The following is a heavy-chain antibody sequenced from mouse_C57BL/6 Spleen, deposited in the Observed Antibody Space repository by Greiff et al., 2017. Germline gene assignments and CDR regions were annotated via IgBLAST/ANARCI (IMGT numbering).Heavy chain of an antibody. V-gene: IGHV1-18*01. CDR1: GYTFTDYN. Sequence: VQLQQSGPELVKPGASVKIPCKASGYTFTDYNMDWVKQSHGKSLEWIGDINPNNGGTIYNQKFKGKATLTVDKSSSTAYMELRSLTSEDTAVYYCARGLYYSNYCAMDYWGQGTSVTVSS. D-gene: IGHD2-5*01. J-gene: IGHJ4*01. CDR3: ARGLYYSNYCAMDY. CDR2: INPNNGGT.